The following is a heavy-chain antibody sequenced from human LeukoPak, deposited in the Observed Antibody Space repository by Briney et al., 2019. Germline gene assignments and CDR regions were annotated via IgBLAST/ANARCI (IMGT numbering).Heavy chain of an antibody. CDR2: IYYSGST. J-gene: IGHJ4*02. CDR1: DGSFSGYY. CDR3: ARLFRAAAGPNDY. V-gene: IGHV4-34*01. D-gene: IGHD6-13*01. Sequence: SETLSLTCAVYDGSFSGYYWSWIRQPPGKGLEWIGSIYYSGSTYYNPSLKSRVTISVDTSKNQFSLKLSSVTAADTAVYYCARLFRAAAGPNDYWGQGTLVTVSS.